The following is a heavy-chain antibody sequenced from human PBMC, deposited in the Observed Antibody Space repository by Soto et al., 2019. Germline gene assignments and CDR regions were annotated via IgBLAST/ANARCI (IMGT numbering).Heavy chain of an antibody. V-gene: IGHV3-48*02. CDR2: ISSSSSTI. J-gene: IGHJ6*02. D-gene: IGHD2-15*01. CDR1: GGPFSSHS. Sequence: PGGSLRLSCAASGGPFSSHSMNWVRQAPGKGLEWVSYISSSSSTIYYADSVKGRFTISRDNAKNSLYLQMNSLRDEDTAVYYCARGEGYCSGGSCYSWYYYGMDVWGQGTTVTVSS. CDR3: ARGEGYCSGGSCYSWYYYGMDV.